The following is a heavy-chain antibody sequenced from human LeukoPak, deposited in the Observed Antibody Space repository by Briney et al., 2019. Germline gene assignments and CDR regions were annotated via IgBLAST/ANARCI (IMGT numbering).Heavy chain of an antibody. CDR3: AREGGFHCSSTSCSRIVAAEMGDVWFDP. V-gene: IGHV3-30-3*01. D-gene: IGHD2-2*01. Sequence: GGSLRLSCAASGFTFSSYAMHWVRQAPGKGLEWVAVISYDGSNKYYADSVKGRFTISRDNSKNTLYLQMNSLRAEDTAVYYCAREGGFHCSSTSCSRIVAAEMGDVWFDPWGQGTLVTVSS. J-gene: IGHJ5*02. CDR2: ISYDGSNK. CDR1: GFTFSSYA.